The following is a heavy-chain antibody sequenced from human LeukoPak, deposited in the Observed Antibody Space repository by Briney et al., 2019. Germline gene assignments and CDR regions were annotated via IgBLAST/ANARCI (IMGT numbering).Heavy chain of an antibody. CDR1: GGSISSSSYY. Sequence: SETLSLTCTVSGGSISSSSYYWGWIRQPPGKGLEWIGNIYYSGSTYYNPSLKSRVTISVDTSKNQFSLKLSSVTAADTAVYYCATNYGSVSRYYFYYMDVWGKGTTVTISS. V-gene: IGHV4-39*01. J-gene: IGHJ6*03. CDR2: IYYSGST. CDR3: ATNYGSVSRYYFYYMDV. D-gene: IGHD3-10*01.